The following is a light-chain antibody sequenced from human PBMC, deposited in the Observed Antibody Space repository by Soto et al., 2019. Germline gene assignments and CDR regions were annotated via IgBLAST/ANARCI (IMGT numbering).Light chain of an antibody. CDR2: DVN. Sequence: QSVLTQPASVSGSPGQSITISCTGTGSDFGAYNYASWYQQHPGKAPKLMIYDVNNRPSGVSSRFSGSKSGNTASLTISGLQAEDEADYYCSSYTNSSTSFGGGTKLTVL. V-gene: IGLV2-14*03. J-gene: IGLJ2*01. CDR1: GSDFGAYNY. CDR3: SSYTNSSTS.